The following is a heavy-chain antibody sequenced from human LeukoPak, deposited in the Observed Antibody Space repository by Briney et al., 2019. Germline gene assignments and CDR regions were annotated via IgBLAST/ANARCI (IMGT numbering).Heavy chain of an antibody. Sequence: SETLSLTCGVSGGSISSTNWWSWVRQPPGQGLEWIGEISLTGETNYNPSLNGRVTMSLDESRNQLSLKLSSVTAADTAVYYCAKSLLYDYVWGSYRSYSDAFDIWGQGTMATVSS. V-gene: IGHV4-4*02. CDR1: GGSISSTNW. J-gene: IGHJ3*02. CDR2: ISLTGET. CDR3: AKSLLYDYVWGSYRSYSDAFDI. D-gene: IGHD3-16*02.